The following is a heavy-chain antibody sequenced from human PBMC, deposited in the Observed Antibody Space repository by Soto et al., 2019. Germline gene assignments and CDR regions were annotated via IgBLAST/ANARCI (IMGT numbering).Heavy chain of an antibody. CDR1: GGTFSSYA. J-gene: IGHJ6*02. CDR2: IIPIFGTA. V-gene: IGHV1-69*06. Sequence: SVKVSCKASGGTFSSYAISWVRQAPGQGLEWMGGIIPIFGTANYAQKFQGRVTITADKSTSTAYMELSSLRSEDTAVYYCARDRGDGYNFYYYYGMDVWGQGTTVTVSS. D-gene: IGHD5-12*01. CDR3: ARDRGDGYNFYYYYGMDV.